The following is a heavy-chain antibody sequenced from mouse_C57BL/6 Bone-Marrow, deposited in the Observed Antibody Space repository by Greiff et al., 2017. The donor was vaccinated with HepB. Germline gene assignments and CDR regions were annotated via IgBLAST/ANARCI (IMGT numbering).Heavy chain of an antibody. V-gene: IGHV10-1*01. Sequence: EVHLVESGGGLVQPKGSLKLSCAASGFSFNTYAMNWVRQAPGKGLEWVARIRSKSNNYATYYADSVKDRFTISRDDSESMLYLQMNNLKTEDTAMYYCVREGITTVAGDYWGQGTTLTVSS. CDR3: VREGITTVAGDY. CDR2: IRSKSNNYAT. D-gene: IGHD1-1*01. CDR1: GFSFNTYA. J-gene: IGHJ2*01.